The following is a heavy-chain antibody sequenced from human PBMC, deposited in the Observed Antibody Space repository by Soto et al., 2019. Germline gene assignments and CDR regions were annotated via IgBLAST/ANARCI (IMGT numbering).Heavy chain of an antibody. Sequence: PEGSLRLSCAVSGFTFNSYGMSWVRQAPGKGLEWVSAISASGGTRNYADSVKGRFSISRDNSKNTLFLQMNSLSAEDTAVYYCARRYYFDGSGPYGMDVWGQGTTVTVSS. D-gene: IGHD3-22*01. CDR1: GFTFNSYG. CDR3: ARRYYFDGSGPYGMDV. V-gene: IGHV3-23*01. CDR2: ISASGGTR. J-gene: IGHJ6*02.